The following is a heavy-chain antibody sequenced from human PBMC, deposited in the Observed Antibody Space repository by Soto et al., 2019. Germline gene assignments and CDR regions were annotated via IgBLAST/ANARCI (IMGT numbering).Heavy chain of an antibody. CDR1: GGSISSGDYY. V-gene: IGHV4-30-4*01. CDR2: IYYTGTT. J-gene: IGHJ5*02. CDR3: ARGDWFHP. Sequence: SETLSLTCTVSGGSISSGDYYWNWIRQPPGKGLEWIGYIYYTGTTKYNPSLKSRATLSVDTAKNRFSLDLTSLTAADTAVYYCARGDWFHPWGQGTLVTVSS.